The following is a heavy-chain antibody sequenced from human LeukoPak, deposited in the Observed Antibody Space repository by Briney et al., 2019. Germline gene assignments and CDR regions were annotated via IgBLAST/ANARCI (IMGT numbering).Heavy chain of an antibody. J-gene: IGHJ3*02. CDR2: ISGDGGST. D-gene: IGHD6-19*01. Sequence: GGSLRLSCAASGFTFDDYAMHWVRQAPGKGLEWVSLISGDGGSTYYADSVKGRFTISRDNSKDSLYLQMNSLRTEDTALHYCAKDTSGWFNAFDIWGQGTMVTVSS. V-gene: IGHV3-43*02. CDR3: AKDTSGWFNAFDI. CDR1: GFTFDDYA.